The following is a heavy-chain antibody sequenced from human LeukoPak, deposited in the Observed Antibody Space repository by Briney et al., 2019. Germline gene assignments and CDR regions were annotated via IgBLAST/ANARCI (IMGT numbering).Heavy chain of an antibody. Sequence: PSETLSLTCAVSDGSFSNYYWSWFRQSPGEGLEWIVEIYPGETAKYNPSLWSRVTISADTSKSQFSLRLSSVTAADTAVYYCAGYHQWFLNDRWGQGTLVTVSS. CDR1: DGSFSNYY. D-gene: IGHD2-8*01. J-gene: IGHJ5*02. CDR3: AGYHQWFLNDR. CDR2: IYPGETA. V-gene: IGHV4-34*01.